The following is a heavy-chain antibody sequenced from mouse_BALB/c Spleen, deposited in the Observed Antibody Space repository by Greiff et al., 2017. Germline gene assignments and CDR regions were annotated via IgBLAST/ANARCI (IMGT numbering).Heavy chain of an antibody. V-gene: IGHV5-6-3*01. CDR2: INSNGGST. Sequence: DVQLVESGAGLVQPGGSLKLSCAASGFTFSGYCMSWVRQTPDKRLELVATINSNGGSTYYPDSVKGRFTISRDNATNTLYLQMSSLKSVDTAMYYCARDLYSRYCFDYWGQGTTLTVSS. D-gene: IGHD2-14*01. CDR1: GFTFSGYC. CDR3: ARDLYSRYCFDY. J-gene: IGHJ2*01.